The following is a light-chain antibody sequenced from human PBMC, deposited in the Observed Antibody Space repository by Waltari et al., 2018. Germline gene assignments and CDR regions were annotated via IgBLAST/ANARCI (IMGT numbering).Light chain of an antibody. J-gene: IGKJ4*01. CDR1: QSVPNN. V-gene: IGKV3-15*01. Sequence: EIIMTQSPATLSLSPGERATLSCRASQSVPNNLAWYQQKPGQAPRLLIYRASTRATSIPARISGSGSGTDFTLTISSLQSEDFAFYYCQQYNNWPLTFGGGTKVEIK. CDR2: RAS. CDR3: QQYNNWPLT.